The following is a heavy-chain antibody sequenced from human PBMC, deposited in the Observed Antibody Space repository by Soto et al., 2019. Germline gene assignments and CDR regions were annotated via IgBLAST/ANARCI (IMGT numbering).Heavy chain of an antibody. CDR2: VYYSGAT. Sequence: LSLTCTVSGDSMATGGHYYNWIRQVPGKGLEWIGYVYYSGATHYTPSLRARATISRDTSKNQFSLRLISVTAADTALYYCARDKDLQPTVWGFWGQGIQVTVSS. D-gene: IGHD3-16*01. J-gene: IGHJ4*02. CDR1: GDSMATGGHY. CDR3: ARDKDLQPTVWGF. V-gene: IGHV4-31*03.